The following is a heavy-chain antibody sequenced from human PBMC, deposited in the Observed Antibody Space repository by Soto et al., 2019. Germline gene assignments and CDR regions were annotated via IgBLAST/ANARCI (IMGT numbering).Heavy chain of an antibody. CDR1: GGTFSSYA. CDR3: ARECHAIVVVPATVLGPFPWFDP. D-gene: IGHD2-2*01. Sequence: VASLKLCCKGSGGTFSSYAISWVRQTPGQGLEWMGGIIPICGTANYAQRFQGSVTITADQATSTPYREMRSLKSEDTDVYYCARECHAIVVVPATVLGPFPWFDPWGRGTLVTVCS. CDR2: IIPICGTA. J-gene: IGHJ5*02. V-gene: IGHV1-69*13.